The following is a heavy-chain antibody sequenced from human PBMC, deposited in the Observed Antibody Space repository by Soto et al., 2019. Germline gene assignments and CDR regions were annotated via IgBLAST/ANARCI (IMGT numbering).Heavy chain of an antibody. Sequence: PETLSLTCTVSGGSISSYYWSWIRQPPGKGLEWIGYIYYSGSTNYNPSLKSRVTISVDTSKNQFSLKLSSVTAADTAVYYCARAGYLGYSGYDSFDYWGQGTLVTVSS. D-gene: IGHD5-12*01. CDR2: IYYSGST. J-gene: IGHJ4*02. CDR1: GGSISSYY. V-gene: IGHV4-59*01. CDR3: ARAGYLGYSGYDSFDY.